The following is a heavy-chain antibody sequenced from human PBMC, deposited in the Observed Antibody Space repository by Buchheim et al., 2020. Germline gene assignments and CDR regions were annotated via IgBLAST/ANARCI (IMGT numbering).Heavy chain of an antibody. CDR3: AKAMPGNFDFDY. V-gene: IGHV1-2*04. Sequence: QVQLVQSGAEVKKPGASVKVSCKASGYTFTGYYMHWVRQAPGQGLEWMGWINPNSGGKNYALKFQGWATMTRDTSISTAYMELGRLRSDDTAVYCCAKAMPGNFDFDYWGQGTL. J-gene: IGHJ4*02. CDR1: GYTFTGYY. D-gene: IGHD4-23*01. CDR2: INPNSGGK.